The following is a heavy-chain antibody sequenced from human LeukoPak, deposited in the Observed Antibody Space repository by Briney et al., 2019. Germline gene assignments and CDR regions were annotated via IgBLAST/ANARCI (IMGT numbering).Heavy chain of an antibody. CDR2: IKPDGSET. CDR3: SCSNTNY. D-gene: IGHD2-2*01. Sequence: GGSLRLSCAASGFTFSNYWMSWVRQAPEKGLEWVANIKPDGSETYSVDSVKGRFTISRDNAKNSLYLQMNSLRAEDTAVYYCSCSNTNYWGQGTLVIVSS. J-gene: IGHJ4*02. V-gene: IGHV3-7*01. CDR1: GFTFSNYW.